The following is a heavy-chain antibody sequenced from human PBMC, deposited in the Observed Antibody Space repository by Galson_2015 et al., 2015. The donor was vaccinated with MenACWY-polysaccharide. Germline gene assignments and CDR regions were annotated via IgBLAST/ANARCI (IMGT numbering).Heavy chain of an antibody. Sequence: TLSLTCTVYGGSFSGYYWSWIRQPPGKGLEWIGEINHSGSTNYNPSLKSRVTLSVDTSKNQFSLKLSSVTAADTAVYYCARGSTRTHKTWGQGALVTVSS. CDR3: ARGSTRTHKT. CDR1: GGSFSGYY. J-gene: IGHJ5*02. D-gene: IGHD2-2*01. V-gene: IGHV4-34*01. CDR2: INHSGST.